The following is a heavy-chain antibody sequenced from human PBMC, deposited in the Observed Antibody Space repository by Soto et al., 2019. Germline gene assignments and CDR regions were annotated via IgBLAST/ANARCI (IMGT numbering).Heavy chain of an antibody. CDR1: GYTFTSYG. V-gene: IGHV1-18*01. D-gene: IGHD3-22*01. CDR2: ISAYNGNT. CDR3: AREGTDYYDSSGYWYFDL. Sequence: QVQLVQSGAEVKKPGASVKVSCKASGYTFTSYGISWVRQAPGQGLEWMGWISAYNGNTNYAQKLQGRVTMTTDTSTSTAYRELRSRRSDDTAVYYCAREGTDYYDSSGYWYFDLWGRGTLVTVSS. J-gene: IGHJ2*01.